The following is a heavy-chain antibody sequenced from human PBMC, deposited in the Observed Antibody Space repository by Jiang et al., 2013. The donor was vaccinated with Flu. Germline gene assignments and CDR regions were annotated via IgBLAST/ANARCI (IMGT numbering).Heavy chain of an antibody. D-gene: IGHD2-8*01. CDR1: GYTFTSYD. Sequence: KVSCKASGYTFTSYDINWVRQATGQGLEWMGWMNPNSGNTGYAQKFQGRVTMTRNTSISTAYMELSSLRSEDTAVYYCARAPLKRFVLMVYAMFSYYYGMDVWGQGTTVTVSS. CDR2: MNPNSGNT. V-gene: IGHV1-8*01. J-gene: IGHJ6*02. CDR3: ARAPLKRFVLMVYAMFSYYYGMDV.